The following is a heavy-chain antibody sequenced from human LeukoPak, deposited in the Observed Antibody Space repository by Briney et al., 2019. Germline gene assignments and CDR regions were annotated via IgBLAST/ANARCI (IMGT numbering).Heavy chain of an antibody. J-gene: IGHJ4*02. D-gene: IGHD3-22*01. V-gene: IGHV1-69*13. CDR3: ARGDYYDSSGYYGY. CDR2: IIPIFGTA. Sequence: SVRVSCKASGGTFSSYAISWVRQAPGQGLEWMGGIIPIFGTANYAQKFQGRVTITADESTSTAYMELSSLRSEDTAVYYCARGDYYDSSGYYGYWGQGTLVTVSS. CDR1: GGTFSSYA.